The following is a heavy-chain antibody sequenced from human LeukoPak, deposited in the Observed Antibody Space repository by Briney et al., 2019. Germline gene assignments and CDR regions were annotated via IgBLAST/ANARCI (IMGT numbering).Heavy chain of an antibody. CDR3: AKERGYYRTYSSWASPFDY. CDR1: GFTFGTYG. V-gene: IGHV3-30*02. Sequence: GGSMRLSCDTSGFTFGTYGMHWVRQAPGKGLEWVAFIQDDGTAKYNADSVKGRFTISRDNSKSTLFLQMSNLRAEDTAMYYCAKERGYYRTYSSWASPFDYWGPGTLVTVSS. J-gene: IGHJ4*02. CDR2: IQDDGTAK. D-gene: IGHD2-15*01.